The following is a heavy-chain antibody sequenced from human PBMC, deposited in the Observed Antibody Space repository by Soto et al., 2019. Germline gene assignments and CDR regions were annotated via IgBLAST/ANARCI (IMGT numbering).Heavy chain of an antibody. Sequence: QITLKESGPTLVKPTQPLTLTCSFSGFSLTTDGVGVGWVRQPPGEALEWLALTYWDDDERYSPSLKTRLTITKDPSKNQVVLIMTNMDPVDTATYYCARSRILISEDAQVGDFDYWGQGTLVTVSS. CDR1: GFSLTTDGVG. V-gene: IGHV2-5*02. CDR3: ARSRILISEDAQVGDFDY. J-gene: IGHJ4*02. D-gene: IGHD3-16*01. CDR2: TYWDDDE.